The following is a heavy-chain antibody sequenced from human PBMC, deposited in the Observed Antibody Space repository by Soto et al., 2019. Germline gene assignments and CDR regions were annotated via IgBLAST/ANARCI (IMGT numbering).Heavy chain of an antibody. CDR3: ARHQSHSSSYVDP. CDR2: IYYSGST. J-gene: IGHJ5*02. CDR1: GGSISSSSYY. D-gene: IGHD6-13*01. V-gene: IGHV4-39*01. Sequence: QLQLQESGPGLVKPSETLSLTCTVSGGSISSSSYYWGWIRQPPGKGLEWIGSIYYSGSTYYNPSRKRRVTXSXDXXKIQCSRKLSSVTAADTAVYYCARHQSHSSSYVDPWGQGTLVTVSS.